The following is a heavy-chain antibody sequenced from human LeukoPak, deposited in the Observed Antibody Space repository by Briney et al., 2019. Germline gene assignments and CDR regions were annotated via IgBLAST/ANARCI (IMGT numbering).Heavy chain of an antibody. CDR2: ISYDGSNK. CDR1: GFTFSSYA. V-gene: IGHV3-30*01. D-gene: IGHD3-3*01. CDR3: ARDLARYYDFWGGYSWFDP. Sequence: PGRSLRLSCAASGFTFSSYAMHWVRQAPGKGLEWVAVISYDGSNKYYADSVKGRFTISRDNSKNTLYLQMNSLRAEDTAVYYCARDLARYYDFWGGYSWFDPWGQGTLVTVSS. J-gene: IGHJ5*02.